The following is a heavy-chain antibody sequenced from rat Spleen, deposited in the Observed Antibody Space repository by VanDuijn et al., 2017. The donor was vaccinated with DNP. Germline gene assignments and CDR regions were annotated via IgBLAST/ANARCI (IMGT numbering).Heavy chain of an antibody. CDR1: EFTFSDYD. D-gene: IGHD1-11*01. CDR3: TTDFERGY. Sequence: EVQLVESGGGLVQPGRSLKLSCAASEFTFSDYDMAWVRQAPTKGLEWVASVSPRGGRTYYRDSVKGRLTVSRDNAKSTLYLQMDSLRSEDTATFYCTTDFERGYWGQGVMVTVSS. CDR2: VSPRGGRT. J-gene: IGHJ2*01. V-gene: IGHV5-20*01.